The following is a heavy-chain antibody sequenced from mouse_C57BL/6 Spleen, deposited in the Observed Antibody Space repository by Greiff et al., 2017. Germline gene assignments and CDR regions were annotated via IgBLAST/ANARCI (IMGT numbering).Heavy chain of an antibody. Sequence: QVQLQHSGPELVKPGASVKISCKASGYAFSSSWMNWVKQRPGKGLEWIGRIYPGDGDTNYNGKFKGKATLTADKSSSTAYMQLSSLTSEDSAVYFCAGDGDYFDYWGQGTTLTVSS. V-gene: IGHV1-82*01. CDR1: GYAFSSSW. CDR3: AGDGDYFDY. J-gene: IGHJ2*01. D-gene: IGHD3-3*01. CDR2: IYPGDGDT.